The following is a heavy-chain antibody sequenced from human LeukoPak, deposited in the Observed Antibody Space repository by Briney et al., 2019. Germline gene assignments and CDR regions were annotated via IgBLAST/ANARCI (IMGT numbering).Heavy chain of an antibody. D-gene: IGHD3-22*01. V-gene: IGHV3-21*01. J-gene: IGHJ4*02. CDR3: ARAYYYDSSGYYFDY. CDR1: GFTFSSYN. CDR2: ISSSSSYI. Sequence: GGSLRLSCAASGFTFSSYNMNWVRQAPGKGLEWVSSISSSSSYIYYADSVKGRFTISRDNAKNSLYLQMNSLRAEDTAVYYCARAYYYDSSGYYFDYWGQGTLVIVSS.